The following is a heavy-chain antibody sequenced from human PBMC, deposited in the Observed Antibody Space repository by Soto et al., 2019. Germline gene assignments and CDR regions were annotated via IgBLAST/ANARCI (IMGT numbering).Heavy chain of an antibody. CDR2: IHYTGNT. V-gene: IGHV4-59*01. Sequence: SETLSLTCTVSSGSISSYYWSWIRQPPGKGLEWIGYIHYTGNTNSNPSLKGRVTLSIDPSWNQFSLKLRSVTAADTAVYYCAAGGYLTGFSYREIKWFDPWGQGTLVTVSS. D-gene: IGHD3-9*01. J-gene: IGHJ5*02. CDR1: SGSISSYY. CDR3: AAGGYLTGFSYREIKWFDP.